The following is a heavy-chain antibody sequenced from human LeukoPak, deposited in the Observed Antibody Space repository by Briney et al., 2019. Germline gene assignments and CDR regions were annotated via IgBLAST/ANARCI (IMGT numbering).Heavy chain of an antibody. CDR3: ARDAEPGIAAAGTIDP. CDR2: ISAYNGNT. V-gene: IGHV1-18*01. J-gene: IGHJ5*02. D-gene: IGHD6-13*01. Sequence: ASVKVYCKASGYTFTSSGISWVRQAPGQGLEWMRWISAYNGNTNYAQKLQGRVTMTTDTSTSTAYIELRSLRSDDTAVYYCARDAEPGIAAAGTIDPWGQGTLVTVSS. CDR1: GYTFTSSG.